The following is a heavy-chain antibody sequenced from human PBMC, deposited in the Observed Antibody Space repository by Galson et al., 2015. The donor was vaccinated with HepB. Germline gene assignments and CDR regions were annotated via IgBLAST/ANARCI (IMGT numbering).Heavy chain of an antibody. CDR2: IRSKPYGGTT. CDR1: GFTFGDYA. CDR3: ARDFWSGYYKGAY. D-gene: IGHD3-3*01. Sequence: SLRLSCAASGFTFGDYAMNWFRQAPGKGLEWVGFIRSKPYGGTTEYAASVKGRFTISRDDSKSIAYLQMNSLKSEDTAVYYCARDFWSGYYKGAYWGQGTQVTVSS. V-gene: IGHV3-49*03. J-gene: IGHJ4*02.